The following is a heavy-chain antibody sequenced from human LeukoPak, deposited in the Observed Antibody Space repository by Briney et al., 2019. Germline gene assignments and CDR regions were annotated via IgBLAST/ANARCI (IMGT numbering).Heavy chain of an antibody. D-gene: IGHD5-24*01. CDR1: VGSLNSHY. V-gene: IGHV4-59*11. J-gene: IGHJ5*02. Sequence: PSETLSLTCTVSVGSLNSHYWSWIRQPPGKGLEWIGYIYYSGSTEYNPSLKSRVTISVDTSKNQFSLKMSSVTAADTAVYYCARARDGHINNWFDPWGQGTLVTVSS. CDR2: IYYSGST. CDR3: ARARDGHINNWFDP.